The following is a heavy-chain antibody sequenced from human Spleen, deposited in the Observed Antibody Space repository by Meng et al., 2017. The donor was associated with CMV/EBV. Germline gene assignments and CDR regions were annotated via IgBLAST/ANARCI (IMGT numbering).Heavy chain of an antibody. V-gene: IGHV4-61*01. CDR3: ARERVAARQSSGEYYYYYGMDV. CDR1: GGSVSSGSYY. CDR2: IYYSGST. Sequence: SETLSLTCTVSGGSVSSGSYYWSWIRQPPGKGLEWIGYIYYSGSTNYNPSLKSRVTISVDTSKNQFSLKLSSVTAADTAVYYCARERVAARQSSGEYYYYYGMDVWGQGTTVTVSS. J-gene: IGHJ6*02. D-gene: IGHD6-6*01.